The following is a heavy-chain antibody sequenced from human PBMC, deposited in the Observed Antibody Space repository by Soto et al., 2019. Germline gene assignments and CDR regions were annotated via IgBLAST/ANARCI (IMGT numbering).Heavy chain of an antibody. CDR3: ARDIRGYSRAFDY. D-gene: IGHD5-18*01. V-gene: IGHV4-61*01. J-gene: IGHJ4*02. CDR1: GDSVSRYTYY. CDR2: IYSSGTT. Sequence: KPSETLSLTCTVSGDSVSRYTYYWTWIRQPPGKGLEWIGYIYSSGTTNYNSSLKSRVSMSLDTSTNQFSLRLTSVTAADTAMYYCARDIRGYSRAFDYWGQGTLVTVSS.